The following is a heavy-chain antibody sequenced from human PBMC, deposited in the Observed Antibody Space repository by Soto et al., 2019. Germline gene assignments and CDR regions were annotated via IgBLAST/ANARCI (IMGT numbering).Heavy chain of an antibody. J-gene: IGHJ4*02. V-gene: IGHV3-15*01. CDR3: TTEYYGDYHY. D-gene: IGHD4-17*01. CDR2: IKSKANGGTV. CDR1: GFTFNSAW. Sequence: PGGSLRLSCAASGFTFNSAWMSWVRQAPGKGLEWVARIKSKANGGTVDYAAPVQGRFTISRDDSKNTVYLQMNSLTAEDTAVYYCTTEYYGDYHYWGQGTLVTVSS.